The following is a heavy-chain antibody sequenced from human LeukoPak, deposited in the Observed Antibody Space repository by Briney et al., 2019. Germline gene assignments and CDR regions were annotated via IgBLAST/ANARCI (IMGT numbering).Heavy chain of an antibody. CDR3: ARGGAAFAESVY. J-gene: IGHJ4*02. D-gene: IGHD3-3*01. V-gene: IGHV3-7*01. CDR1: GFTLSSHW. Sequence: PTGGSLRLSCVASGFTLSSHWMSWVRQAPGKGLEWVANIDGDGSTEAYVDSLKGRFTISRDNAKNSLYLQMNNLRVEDTAVYYCARGGAAFAESVYWGQGTLVTASS. CDR2: IDGDGSTE.